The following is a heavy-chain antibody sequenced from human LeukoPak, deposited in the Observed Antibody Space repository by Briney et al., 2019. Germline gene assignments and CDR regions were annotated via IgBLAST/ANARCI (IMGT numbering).Heavy chain of an antibody. CDR3: VKDRGGSPFYGMDV. V-gene: IGHV3-23*01. D-gene: IGHD1-26*01. Sequence: GGSLRLSCAGSGFTLSSYAMSWVRQAPGKGLEWASTISGSGGACTYYADSVKGRFTVSRDNSRNTLYLPMNSLRAEDTAVYYCVKDRGGSPFYGMDVWGQGTTVTVSS. J-gene: IGHJ6*02. CDR1: GFTLSSYA. CDR2: ISGSGGACT.